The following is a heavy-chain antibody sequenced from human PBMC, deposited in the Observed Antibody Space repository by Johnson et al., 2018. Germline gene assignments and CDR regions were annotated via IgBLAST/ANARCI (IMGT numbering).Heavy chain of an antibody. Sequence: EVQLLESGGGLVQPGGSLKLSCAASGFSVSGDYMNWVRQAPGKGLEWVSVIYSEGSTHYVDSVKGRFTVSRDISKNTLYLQMSSLRVEDPAVYFCARTTRGAFDLWGQGTMVTVS. CDR3: ARTTRGAFDL. J-gene: IGHJ3*01. CDR1: GFSVSGDY. CDR2: IYSEGST. V-gene: IGHV3-66*02. D-gene: IGHD4-17*01.